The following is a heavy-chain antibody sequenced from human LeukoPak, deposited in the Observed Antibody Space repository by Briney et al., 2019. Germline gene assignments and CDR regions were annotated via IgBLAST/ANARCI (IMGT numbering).Heavy chain of an antibody. CDR3: ARDATGEFDP. J-gene: IGHJ5*02. D-gene: IGHD7-27*01. V-gene: IGHV4-61*02. CDR2: IYTSGST. Sequence: SQTLSLTCTVSGGSISSGSYYWSWIRQPAGKGLEWIGRIYTSGSTNYNPSLKSRVTISVDTSKNQFSLKLSSVTAADTAVYYRARDATGEFDPWGQGTLVTVSS. CDR1: GGSISSGSYY.